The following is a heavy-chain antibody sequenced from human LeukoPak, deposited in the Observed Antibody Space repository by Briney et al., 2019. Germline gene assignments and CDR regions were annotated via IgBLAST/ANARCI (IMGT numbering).Heavy chain of an antibody. CDR3: STEGCRYGHHSLDM. Sequence: GGSLRLSCAASGFTFSNAWMNWVRQAPGKGLEWVGRIKKKTDGGTPDYAAPVKGTFTISRDDSKNTLYLQMNSLKTEDTAVYFCSTEGCRYGHHSLDMWGQGTMVTVSS. CDR2: IKKKTDGGTP. V-gene: IGHV3-15*01. D-gene: IGHD5-18*01. J-gene: IGHJ3*02. CDR1: GFTFSNAW.